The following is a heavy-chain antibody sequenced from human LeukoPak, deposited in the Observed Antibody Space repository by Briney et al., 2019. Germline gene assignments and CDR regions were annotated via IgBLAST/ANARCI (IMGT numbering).Heavy chain of an antibody. CDR3: ARGTYFYDSSGYYHGWYFDY. D-gene: IGHD3-22*01. CDR2: ISSSSSPT. V-gene: IGHV3-48*02. CDR1: GFTFSSYN. Sequence: GGSLRLSCAASGFTFSSYNMNWVRQAPGKGLEWVSYISSSSSPTYNADSVKGRFTISRDSAKNSLYLQMNSLRDEDTAVYYCARGTYFYDSSGYYHGWYFDYWGQGTLVTVSS. J-gene: IGHJ4*02.